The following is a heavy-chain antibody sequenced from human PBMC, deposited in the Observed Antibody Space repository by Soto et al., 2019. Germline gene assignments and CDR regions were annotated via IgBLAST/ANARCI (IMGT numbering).Heavy chain of an antibody. D-gene: IGHD3-16*01. CDR3: AILRGGSTPIDV. CDR2: ISGSGSDT. V-gene: IGHV3-74*01. J-gene: IGHJ6*03. Sequence: EVQLVESGGGLVQPGGSLRLSCTASRFTLNSYWMHWVRQAPGKGLVWVAQISGSGSDTGYAGSVKGRFTISRDNAKNTLYLHLNSLTVDDTAVYHCAILRGGSTPIDVWGNGTAVTVSS. CDR1: RFTLNSYW.